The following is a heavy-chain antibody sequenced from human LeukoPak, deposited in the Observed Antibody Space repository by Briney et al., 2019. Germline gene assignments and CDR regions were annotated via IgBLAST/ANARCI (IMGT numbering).Heavy chain of an antibody. J-gene: IGHJ6*02. CDR2: IYYSGST. D-gene: IGHD1-1*01. V-gene: IGHV4-31*03. CDR3: ARAGWNRYYYYSGMDV. Sequence: SETLSLTCTVSGGSISSGGYSWSWSRQHPGKGLEWIGYIYYSGSTYYNPSLKSRVTISVGTSKHQFSLKLSSVTAADTAVYSCARAGWNRYYYYSGMDVWGQGTTVTVSS. CDR1: GGSISSGGYS.